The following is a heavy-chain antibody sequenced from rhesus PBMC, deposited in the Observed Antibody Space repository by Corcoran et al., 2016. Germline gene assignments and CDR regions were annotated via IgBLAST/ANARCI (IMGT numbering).Heavy chain of an antibody. Sequence: QLQLQESGPGLVKPSETLSLTCAVSGYSISSGYGWCWLRQPPGKGLGWIGYISYSGSTSYNPSLKSRVTISGDTSKNQFSLKLSSVTAADTAVYYCARDLTTRGLDSWGQGVVVTVSS. J-gene: IGHJ6*01. CDR3: ARDLTTRGLDS. D-gene: IGHD4-29*01. CDR2: ISYSGST. CDR1: GYSISSGYG. V-gene: IGHV4-122*02.